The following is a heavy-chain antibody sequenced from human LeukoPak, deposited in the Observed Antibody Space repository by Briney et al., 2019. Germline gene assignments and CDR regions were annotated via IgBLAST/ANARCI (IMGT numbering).Heavy chain of an antibody. CDR1: GYSISSGYY. CDR3: ARDVGGDSSGYYLDY. V-gene: IGHV4-38-2*02. J-gene: IGHJ4*02. D-gene: IGHD3-22*01. CDR2: MYHSGSV. Sequence: SETLSLTCTVSGYSISSGYYWGWVRQPPGKGLEWIGSMYHSGSVYYNPSLKSRVTISIDTSRNQFSLKLSSVTAADTAVYYCARDVGGDSSGYYLDYWGQGTLVTVSS.